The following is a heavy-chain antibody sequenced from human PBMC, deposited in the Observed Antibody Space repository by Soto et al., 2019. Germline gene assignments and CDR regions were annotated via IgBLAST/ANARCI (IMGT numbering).Heavy chain of an antibody. D-gene: IGHD2-21*01. V-gene: IGHV4-59*08. CDR1: GGSISNFY. J-gene: IGHJ6*03. CDR2: VYYTGST. Sequence: SETLSLTCTVSGGSISNFYWSWIRQPPGKGLEWIGYVYYTGSTSYNPSLKRRVTFSADSSRGQFSLRLNSVTAADMAVYYCSITVLLPYLLAYSFVDYYYMDVCGEGTTVTVSS. CDR3: SITVLLPYLLAYSFVDYYYMDV.